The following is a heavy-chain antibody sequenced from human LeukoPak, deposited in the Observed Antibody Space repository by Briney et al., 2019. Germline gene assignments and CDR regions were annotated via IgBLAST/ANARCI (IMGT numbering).Heavy chain of an antibody. V-gene: IGHV3-21*01. Sequence: GGSLRLSCAASGFTFSTYSMNWVRQAPGKGLEWVSSISSSSSYIYYADSVKGRFTISRDNAKNSLYLQMNSLRAEDTAVYYCARDKGPKDCGDPGDYWGQGTLVTVSS. CDR3: ARDKGPKDCGDPGDY. J-gene: IGHJ4*02. D-gene: IGHD4-17*01. CDR1: GFTFSTYS. CDR2: ISSSSSYI.